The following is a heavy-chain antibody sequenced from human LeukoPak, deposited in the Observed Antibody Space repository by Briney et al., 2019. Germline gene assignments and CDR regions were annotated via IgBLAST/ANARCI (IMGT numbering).Heavy chain of an antibody. D-gene: IGHD2-2*01. CDR1: GFTFSNYG. J-gene: IGHJ4*02. V-gene: IGHV3-33*01. Sequence: GGPLRLSCAASGFTFSNYGFHWVRQAPGKGLEWVAVIWYDGSKKYYADSVKGRFTISRDNSKNTLYLQMSSLRAEDTAVYYCARDYCTSTSCFDYWGQGTLVTVSS. CDR3: ARDYCTSTSCFDY. CDR2: IWYDGSKK.